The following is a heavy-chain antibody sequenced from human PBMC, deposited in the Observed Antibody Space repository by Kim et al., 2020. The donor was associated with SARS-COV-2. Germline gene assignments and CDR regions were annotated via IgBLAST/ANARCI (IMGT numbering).Heavy chain of an antibody. D-gene: IGHD3-9*01. Sequence: SETLSLTCTVSGVSIESTTHFWGWLRQPPGKGLEWIGYISYSGTTYYSLSLKTRISISKDTSKNHVSLNVTSMTATDTAFYYCARGPRRDLNLLTRSYRDDEYVRNGGQGILVTVSS. J-gene: IGHJ1*01. CDR3: ARGPRRDLNLLTRSYRDDEYVRN. CDR1: GVSIESTTHF. CDR2: ISYSGTT. V-gene: IGHV4-30-4*01.